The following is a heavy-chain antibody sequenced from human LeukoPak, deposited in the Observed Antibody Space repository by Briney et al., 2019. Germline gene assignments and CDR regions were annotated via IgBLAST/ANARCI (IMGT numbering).Heavy chain of an antibody. J-gene: IGHJ4*02. CDR2: ISWNSGNT. V-gene: IGHV3-9*01. CDR3: AKSGTYSSSSGYIDS. Sequence: GGSLRLSCEASRFTFDGYAMHWVRQAPGKGLEWVSSISWNSGNTDYAASVKGRFTISRDNAKKSLHLQMNSLRAEDTALYYCAKSGTYSSSSGYIDSWGQGTLVTVSS. CDR1: RFTFDGYA. D-gene: IGHD6-6*01.